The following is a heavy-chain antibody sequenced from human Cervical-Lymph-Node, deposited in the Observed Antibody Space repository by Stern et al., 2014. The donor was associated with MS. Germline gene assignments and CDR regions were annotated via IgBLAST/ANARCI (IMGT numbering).Heavy chain of an antibody. CDR1: GYTFTNYN. Sequence: VQLVESGAEVKKPGASVKVSCKASGYTFTNYNIDWVRQATGQGLEWMGWMNPNSGNKGYAQRFQGRVTMTRDTSTSTAYMELSSLKAEDTAVYYCARVRFYGSGIYYALGDGMDVWGQGITVTVSS. CDR2: MNPNSGNK. CDR3: ARVRFYGSGIYYALGDGMDV. D-gene: IGHD3-10*01. J-gene: IGHJ6*02. V-gene: IGHV1-8*01.